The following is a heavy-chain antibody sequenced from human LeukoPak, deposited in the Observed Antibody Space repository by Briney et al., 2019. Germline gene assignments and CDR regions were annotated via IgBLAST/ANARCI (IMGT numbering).Heavy chain of an antibody. J-gene: IGHJ4*02. V-gene: IGHV3-43*02. CDR3: AQDWWGSYLS. CDR2: IFGDGETT. D-gene: IGHD1-26*01. Sequence: QAGGSLRLSCTASGFTFASYAMHWVRQAPGKGLEYVSLIFGDGETTHYADSVKGRFTISRDNSKNSLYPQMNNLRSDDTAFYYCAQDWWGSYLSWGRGTLVTVSS. CDR1: GFTFASYA.